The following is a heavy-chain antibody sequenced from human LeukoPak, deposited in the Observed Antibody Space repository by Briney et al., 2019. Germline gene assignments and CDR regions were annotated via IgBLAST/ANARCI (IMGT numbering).Heavy chain of an antibody. J-gene: IGHJ4*02. CDR3: AKEISVAGMFDY. Sequence: GGSLRLSCAASGFTFNTYGMHWVRQAPGKGLEWVAVIANDGGLKFYADSVKGRTTISRDNSKNTLYLQMNSLRAEDTAIYYCAKEISVAGMFDYWGQGTLVTVSS. V-gene: IGHV3-30*18. CDR1: GFTFNTYG. CDR2: IANDGGLK. D-gene: IGHD6-19*01.